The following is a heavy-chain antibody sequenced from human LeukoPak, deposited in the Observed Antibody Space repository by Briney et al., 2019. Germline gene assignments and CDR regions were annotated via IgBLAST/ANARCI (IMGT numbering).Heavy chain of an antibody. V-gene: IGHV3-21*01. J-gene: IGHJ4*02. Sequence: GGSLRLPCAASGFTFSSYCMNWVRQAPGKGLEWVSSISSSSSYIYYADSVKGRFTISRDNAKNSLYLQMNSLRAEDTAVYYCARDWAGQLYYDSSGYSFDYWGQGTLVTVSS. CDR2: ISSSSSYI. CDR3: ARDWAGQLYYDSSGYSFDY. D-gene: IGHD3-22*01. CDR1: GFTFSSYC.